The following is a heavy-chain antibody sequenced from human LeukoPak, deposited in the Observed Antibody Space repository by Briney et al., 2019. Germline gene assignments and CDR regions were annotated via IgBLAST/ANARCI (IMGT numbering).Heavy chain of an antibody. D-gene: IGHD1-26*01. Sequence: KSGGSLRLSCAASGFTFRDYYIAWIRQAPGKWLEWVSHISSSVTNVYYADSVRGRFTLSRDNAKNSVSLQMNSLRAEDTAVYYCARDKRKGIVGSTKSYFDYWGQGTLVTVSS. CDR3: ARDKRKGIVGSTKSYFDY. J-gene: IGHJ4*02. CDR2: ISSSVTNV. CDR1: GFTFRDYY. V-gene: IGHV3-11*04.